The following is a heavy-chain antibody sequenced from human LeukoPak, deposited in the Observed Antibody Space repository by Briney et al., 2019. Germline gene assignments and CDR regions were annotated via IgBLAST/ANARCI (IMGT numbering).Heavy chain of an antibody. CDR1: GFTFSSYA. D-gene: IGHD2-21*01. J-gene: IGHJ3*02. Sequence: GGSLRLSCSASGFTFSSYAMHWVRQAPGKGLEYVSTTNSNGGNTYYADSVKGRFTISRDNSKNTLYLQMSRLRPEDTAVYYCVKALLKYAYFDAFDIWGQGTMVSVSS. CDR3: VKALLKYAYFDAFDI. V-gene: IGHV3-64D*06. CDR2: TNSNGGNT.